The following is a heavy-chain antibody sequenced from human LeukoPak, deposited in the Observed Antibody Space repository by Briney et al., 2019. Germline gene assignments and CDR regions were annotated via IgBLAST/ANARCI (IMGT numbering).Heavy chain of an antibody. CDR2: ISGSGDRT. D-gene: IGHD3-10*01. V-gene: IGHV3-23*01. CDR3: AKGYYGSGSYGWFDY. Sequence: GGFLRLPCAASGFTFSSSAMSWVRQAPGKGLEWVSTISGSGDRTYYADSVKGRFTISRDNSKNTLFLHMNSLRAEDTAVYSCAKGYYGSGSYGWFDYWGQGTLVTVSS. CDR1: GFTFSSSA. J-gene: IGHJ4*02.